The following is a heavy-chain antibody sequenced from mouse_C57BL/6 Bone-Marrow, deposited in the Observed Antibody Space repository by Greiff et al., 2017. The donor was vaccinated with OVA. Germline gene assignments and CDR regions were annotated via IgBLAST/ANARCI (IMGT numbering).Heavy chain of an antibody. D-gene: IGHD1-1*01. CDR2: ISSGGSYT. V-gene: IGHV5-6*01. CDR3: ARILLRYYFDY. J-gene: IGHJ2*01. CDR1: GFTFSIYG. Sequence: EVKVVESGGDLVKPGGSLKLSCAASGFTFSIYGMSWVRQTPDKRLEWVATISSGGSYTYYPDSVKGRFTISRDNAKNTLYLQMSSLKSEDTAMYYCARILLRYYFDYWGQGTTLTVSS.